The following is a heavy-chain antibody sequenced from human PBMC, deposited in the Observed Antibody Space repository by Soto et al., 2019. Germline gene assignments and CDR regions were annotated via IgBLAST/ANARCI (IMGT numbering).Heavy chain of an antibody. CDR3: ARVPSGYDSHFDY. D-gene: IGHD5-12*01. Sequence: ASVKVSCKASGGTFSSYAISWVRQAPGQGLEWMGGIIPILGTANYAQKSQGRVTITADESTSTAYMELSSLRSEVTAVYYCARVPSGYDSHFDYWGQGTLVTVSS. CDR2: IIPILGTA. V-gene: IGHV1-69*13. J-gene: IGHJ4*02. CDR1: GGTFSSYA.